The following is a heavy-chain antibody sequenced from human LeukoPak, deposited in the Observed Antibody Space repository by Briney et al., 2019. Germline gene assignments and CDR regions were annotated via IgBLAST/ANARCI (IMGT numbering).Heavy chain of an antibody. CDR1: GYTFTDYY. V-gene: IGHV1-2*02. J-gene: IGHJ4*02. CDR3: ARSRGLFSSWYADY. Sequence: GASVKVSCKASGYTFTDYYMHWVRQAPGQGLEWMGWINPNSGVTNYAQKFQGRVTMTRDTSISTAYMELSRLRSDDTAVYSCARSRGLFSSWYADYWGQGTLVTVSS. CDR2: INPNSGVT. D-gene: IGHD6-13*01.